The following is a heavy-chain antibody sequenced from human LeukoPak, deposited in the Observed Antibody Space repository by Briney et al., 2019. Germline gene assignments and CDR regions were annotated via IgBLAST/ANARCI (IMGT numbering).Heavy chain of an antibody. V-gene: IGHV1-24*01. CDR3: AREGIAVAGVDP. J-gene: IGHJ5*02. D-gene: IGHD6-19*01. CDR1: GYSFTNYG. Sequence: ASVKVSCKASGYSFTNYGISWVRQAPGKGLEWMGGFDPEDGETIYAQKFQGRVTMTEDTSTDTAYMELSSLRSEDTAVYYCAREGIAVAGVDPWGQGTLVTVSS. CDR2: FDPEDGET.